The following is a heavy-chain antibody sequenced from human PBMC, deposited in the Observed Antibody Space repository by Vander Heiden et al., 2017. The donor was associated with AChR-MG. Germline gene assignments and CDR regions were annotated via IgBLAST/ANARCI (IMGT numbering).Heavy chain of an antibody. CDR3: GTDPSFAPPHFDY. V-gene: IGHV3-33*01. CDR2: IWYDGSNK. J-gene: IGHJ4*02. D-gene: IGHD3-3*01. Sequence: QVQLVESGGGVVQPGRSLRLSCAASGFTFSTYGLHWVRQAPGKGREWVALIWYDGSNKYYADSVKGRFTISRDNSKNTLFLQMNSLRAEDTAVYYCGTDPSFAPPHFDYWGQGTLVTVSS. CDR1: GFTFSTYG.